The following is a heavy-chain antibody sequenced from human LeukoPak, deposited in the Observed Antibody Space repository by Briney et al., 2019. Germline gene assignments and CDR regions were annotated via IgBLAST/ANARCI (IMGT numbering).Heavy chain of an antibody. D-gene: IGHD6-19*01. CDR1: GYTFTSYG. CDR2: NSAYNGNT. V-gene: IGHV1-18*01. Sequence: ASVKVSCKASGYTFTSYGISWVRQAPGQGLEWMGWNSAYNGNTNYAQKLQGRVTMTTDTSTSTAYMELRSLRSDDTAVYYCARDLRHAWITSAVAGRFDYWGQGTLVTVSS. CDR3: ARDLRHAWITSAVAGRFDY. J-gene: IGHJ4*02.